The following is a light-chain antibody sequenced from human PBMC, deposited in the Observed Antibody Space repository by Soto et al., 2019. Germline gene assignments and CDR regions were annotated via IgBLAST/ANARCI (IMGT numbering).Light chain of an antibody. CDR2: LEGRGSY. CDR3: ETWGSNYRV. Sequence: QLVLTQSSSASASLGSSVKPTCTLSSGHSSYIIAWHQQQPGKAPRYLMKLEGRGSYNKGSGVPDRFSGSSSGADRYLTISNLQFEDEADYFCETWGSNYRVFGGGTKLTVL. CDR1: SGHSSYI. J-gene: IGLJ2*01. V-gene: IGLV4-60*02.